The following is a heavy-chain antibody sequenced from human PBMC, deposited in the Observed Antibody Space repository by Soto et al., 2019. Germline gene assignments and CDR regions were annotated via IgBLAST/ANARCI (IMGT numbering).Heavy chain of an antibody. V-gene: IGHV1-69*01. CDR1: GGTFSSHS. D-gene: IGHD4-17*01. CDR3: AREVGYGDFAAALLD. CDR2: IIPLFGTA. J-gene: IGHJ4*02. Sequence: VQLMQSGAEVKQPGSSVKVSCKASGGTFSSHSINWVRQAPGQGLEWMGGIIPLFGTANYAQNFQGRVTITADQSTSTAYMELKSLRSDDTAVYYCAREVGYGDFAAALLDWGQGTLVTVSS.